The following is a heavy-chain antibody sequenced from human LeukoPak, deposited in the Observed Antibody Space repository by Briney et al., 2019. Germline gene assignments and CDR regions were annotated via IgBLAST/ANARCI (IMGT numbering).Heavy chain of an antibody. CDR1: GFTFISYS. CDR3: ARVGGENSFDP. Sequence: PGGSLRLSCAASGFTFISYSMNGVRQAPGMGLEWVSYISSSSSTIYYADSVKGRFTISIDNAKNSLYLQMNSLRAEDTAVYYCARVGGENSFDPWGQGTLVTVSS. J-gene: IGHJ5*02. V-gene: IGHV3-48*01. CDR2: ISSSSSTI. D-gene: IGHD3-16*01.